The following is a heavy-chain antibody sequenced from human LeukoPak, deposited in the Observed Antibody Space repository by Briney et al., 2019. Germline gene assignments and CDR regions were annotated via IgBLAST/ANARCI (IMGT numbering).Heavy chain of an antibody. CDR1: GFTFSSYS. J-gene: IGHJ5*02. Sequence: GGSLRLSCAASGFTFSSYSMNWVRQAPGKGLEWVSSISSSSSYIYYADSVKGRFTISRDNAKNSLYLQMNSLRAEDTAVYYCARWDSSGYFNWFDPWGQGTLVTVSS. V-gene: IGHV3-21*01. CDR2: ISSSSSYI. CDR3: ARWDSSGYFNWFDP. D-gene: IGHD3-22*01.